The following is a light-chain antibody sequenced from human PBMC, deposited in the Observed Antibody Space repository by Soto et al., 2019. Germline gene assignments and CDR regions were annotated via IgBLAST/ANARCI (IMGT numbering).Light chain of an antibody. CDR3: QSYDSSLSGYV. CDR1: SSNIGAGYD. Sequence: QSVLTQPPSVSGAPGHRGTISCTGSSSNIGAGYDVHWYQQLPGTAPKLLIYGNSNRPSGVPDRFSGSKSGTSASLAITGLQAEDEADYYCQSYDSSLSGYVFGPGTKVTV. J-gene: IGLJ1*01. CDR2: GNS. V-gene: IGLV1-40*01.